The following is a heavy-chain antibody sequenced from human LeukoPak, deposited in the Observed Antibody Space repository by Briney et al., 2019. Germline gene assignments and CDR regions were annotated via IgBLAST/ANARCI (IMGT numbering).Heavy chain of an antibody. D-gene: IGHD5-18*01. CDR3: ARGLGYKYGYNY. CDR2: ISYDGSNK. Sequence: PGRSLRLSCAASGFTFSSYAMHWVRQAPGKGLEGVAVISYDGSNKYYADSVKGRFTISRDNSKNTLYLQMNSLRAEDTAVYYCARGLGYKYGYNYWGQGTLVTVSS. V-gene: IGHV3-30*04. CDR1: GFTFSSYA. J-gene: IGHJ4*02.